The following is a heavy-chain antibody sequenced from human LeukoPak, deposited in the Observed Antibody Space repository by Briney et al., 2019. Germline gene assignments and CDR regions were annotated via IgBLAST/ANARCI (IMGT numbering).Heavy chain of an antibody. J-gene: IGHJ4*02. CDR3: ARDIEDY. CDR2: ISSSSSTI. Sequence: GGSLRLSCAASGFTFSSSGMNWVRQAPGKGLEWVSYISSSSSTIYSADSVKGRFTTSRDNAKNSLYLQMNSLRVEDTAVYYCARDIEDYWGQGTLVTVSS. V-gene: IGHV3-48*01. D-gene: IGHD2-15*01. CDR1: GFTFSSSG.